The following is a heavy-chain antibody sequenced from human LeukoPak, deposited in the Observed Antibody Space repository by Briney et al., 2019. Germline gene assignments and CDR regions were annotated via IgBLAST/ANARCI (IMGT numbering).Heavy chain of an antibody. CDR3: ARDVSYTSGNFDY. J-gene: IGHJ4*02. CDR2: ISGIGTTM. Sequence: AGGSLRLSCAASGFTFRSYAMVWVRQAPGKGLEYISYISGIGTTMYHADSVKGRFTISRDNAKNSVFLQMNSLRVEDTAVYYCARDVSYTSGNFDYWGQGTLVTVSS. CDR1: GFTFRSYA. V-gene: IGHV3-48*03. D-gene: IGHD6-19*01.